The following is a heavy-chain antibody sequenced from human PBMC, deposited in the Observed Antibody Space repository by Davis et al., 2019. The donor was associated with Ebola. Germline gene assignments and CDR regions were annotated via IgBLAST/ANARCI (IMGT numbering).Heavy chain of an antibody. Sequence: SGPTLVKPTQTLTLTCTYSGFSLSTSGVGVGWIRQPPGKALEWLALIYWDDDKRYSPSLKSRLTITKDTSKSQVVLTMTNMDPVDTATYYCARNSAWYDYWGQGTLVTVSS. CDR2: IYWDDDK. J-gene: IGHJ4*02. D-gene: IGHD6-19*01. V-gene: IGHV2-5*02. CDR3: ARNSAWYDY. CDR1: GFSLSTSGVG.